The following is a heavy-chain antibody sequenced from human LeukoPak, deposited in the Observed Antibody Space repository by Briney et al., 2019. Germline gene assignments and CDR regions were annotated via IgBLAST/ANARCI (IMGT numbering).Heavy chain of an antibody. CDR2: TSYDGSNK. Sequence: PGGSLRLSCAASGFAFSSYVMHWVRQAPGKGLEWVAVTSYDGSNKYYADSVKGRFTISRDNSKNTLYVQMNSLRADDTAVYYCAREHSSSSTVDYWGQGTLVTVS. CDR3: AREHSSSSTVDY. CDR1: GFAFSSYV. D-gene: IGHD6-6*01. V-gene: IGHV3-30-3*01. J-gene: IGHJ4*02.